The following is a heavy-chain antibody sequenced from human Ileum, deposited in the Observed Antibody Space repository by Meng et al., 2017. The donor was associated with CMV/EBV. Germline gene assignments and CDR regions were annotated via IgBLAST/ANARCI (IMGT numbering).Heavy chain of an antibody. CDR1: GFTFSSYS. CDR2: ISSSSSYI. D-gene: IGHD6-6*01. Sequence: GGSLRLSCAASGFTFSSYSMNWVRQAPGKGLEWVSSISSSSSYIYYADSVKGRFTISRDNAKNSLYLQMNSLRAEDTAVYYCARDGWQLGVGTQYYYYYGMDVWGQGTTVTVSS. J-gene: IGHJ6*02. V-gene: IGHV3-21*01. CDR3: ARDGWQLGVGTQYYYYYGMDV.